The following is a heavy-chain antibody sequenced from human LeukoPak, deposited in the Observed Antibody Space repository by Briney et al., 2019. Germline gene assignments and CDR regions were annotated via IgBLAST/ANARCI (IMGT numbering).Heavy chain of an antibody. V-gene: IGHV5-51*01. Sequence: GESLKISCKESGYSFTSYWIGWVRQMPGKGLEGMGIIYPGDSDTRYSPSFQGQVTISADKSISTAYLQWSSLKASDTAMYYCARLVKQRTENWFDPWGQGTLVTVSS. D-gene: IGHD6-25*01. J-gene: IGHJ5*01. CDR3: ARLVKQRTENWFDP. CDR2: IYPGDSDT. CDR1: GYSFTSYW.